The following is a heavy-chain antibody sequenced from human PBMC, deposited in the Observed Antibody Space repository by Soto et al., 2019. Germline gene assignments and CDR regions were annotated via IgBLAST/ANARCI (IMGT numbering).Heavy chain of an antibody. CDR2: IFHSGST. J-gene: IGHJ4*02. CDR1: DYSITTGYY. V-gene: IGHV4-38-2*02. D-gene: IGHD3-10*01. Sequence: SETLSLTCTDSDYSITTGYYWGWVRQPPGKGLEWIASIFHSGSTYSNPSLKSRVTISVDTSKNQFSLKLTSVTAADTAVYFCARELHYYGSGLLDSWGQGTVVTVSS. CDR3: ARELHYYGSGLLDS.